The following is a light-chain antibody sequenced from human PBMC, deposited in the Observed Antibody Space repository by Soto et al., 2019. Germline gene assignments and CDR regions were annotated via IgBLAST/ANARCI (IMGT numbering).Light chain of an antibody. J-gene: IGLJ1*01. V-gene: IGLV1-40*01. CDR3: QSYDDSLSVHYV. CDR2: GNT. Sequence: QSVLTQPPSVSGVPGQRVTISCTGSSSNIGSTYDVQWYQQLPGTAPKLLIHGNTDRPSGVPDRFPGSKSGTSASLAITGLQADDEADYYCQSYDDSLSVHYVFGTGTKVTVL. CDR1: SSNIGSTYD.